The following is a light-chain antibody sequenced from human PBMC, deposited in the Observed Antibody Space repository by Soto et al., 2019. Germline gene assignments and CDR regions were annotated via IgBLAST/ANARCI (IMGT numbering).Light chain of an antibody. CDR2: RNN. J-gene: IGLJ2*01. Sequence: QSVLPQPPSASGTPGQRVTISCSGSSSNIGSNYVYWYQQLPGTAPKLLIYRNNQRPSGVPDRFSGSKSGTSASLAISGLRSEDEADYYCAAWDDSLSGVVFGVGTKLTVL. CDR3: AAWDDSLSGVV. CDR1: SSNIGSNY. V-gene: IGLV1-47*01.